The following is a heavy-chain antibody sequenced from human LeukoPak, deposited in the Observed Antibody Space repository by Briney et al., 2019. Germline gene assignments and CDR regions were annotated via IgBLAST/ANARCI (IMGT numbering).Heavy chain of an antibody. V-gene: IGHV4-59*01. CDR1: GVSISSYH. CDR3: ARKDGDY. Sequence: SETLSLTCTVSGVSISSYHWSWIRQPPVKGLEWIGYIYNSGSTNYNPSLKSRVTISVDTSKNQVSLKLSSVTAADTAVYYCARKDGDYWGQGILVTVSS. CDR2: IYNSGST. D-gene: IGHD2-15*01. J-gene: IGHJ4*02.